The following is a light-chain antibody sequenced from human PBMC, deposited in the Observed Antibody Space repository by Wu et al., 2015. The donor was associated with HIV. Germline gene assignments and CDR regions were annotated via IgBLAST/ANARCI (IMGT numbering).Light chain of an antibody. J-gene: IGKJ2*03. V-gene: IGKV3-15*01. Sequence: EIVMTQSPATLSVSPGERATLSCRASQSLTSNLAWYQQKPGQAPRLLIYGASTRATGIPARFSGSGSGTEFTPTISSLQSEDFAVYYCQQYSNWPSYSFGQGTKLEIK. CDR1: QSLTSN. CDR3: QQYSNWPSYS. CDR2: GAS.